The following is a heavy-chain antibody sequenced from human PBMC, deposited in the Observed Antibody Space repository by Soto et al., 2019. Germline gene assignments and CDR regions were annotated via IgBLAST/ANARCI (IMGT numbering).Heavy chain of an antibody. Sequence: PWEPLALTGPVSCGSISSRTNYGGFLLQPPGKGLEWIGSIYYSESTYYNPSGESRITISRDNAKNSLYLQMNNLRAEDTAIYYCARAPERGDGHNFDDWGQGTLVTVSS. CDR2: IYYSEST. J-gene: IGHJ5*02. CDR1: CGSISSRTNY. V-gene: IGHV4-39*07. CDR3: ARAPERGDGHNFDD. D-gene: IGHD3-3*01.